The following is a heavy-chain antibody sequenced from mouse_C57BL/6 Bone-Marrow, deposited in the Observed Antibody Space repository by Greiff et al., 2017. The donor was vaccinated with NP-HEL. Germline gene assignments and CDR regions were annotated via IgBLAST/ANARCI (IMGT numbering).Heavy chain of an antibody. CDR2: IYPRSGNT. CDR3: ARDGLGRAMDY. V-gene: IGHV1-81*01. CDR1: GYTFTSYG. Sequence: VQLQQSGAELARPGASVKLSCKASGYTFTSYGISWVKQRTGQGLEWIGEIYPRSGNTYYTEKFKGKATLTADKSSSTAYMELRSLTSEDSAVYFCARDGLGRAMDYWGQGTSVTVSS. J-gene: IGHJ4*01. D-gene: IGHD4-1*01.